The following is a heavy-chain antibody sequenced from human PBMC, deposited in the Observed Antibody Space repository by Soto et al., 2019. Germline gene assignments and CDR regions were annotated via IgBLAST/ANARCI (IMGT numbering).Heavy chain of an antibody. CDR2: INPSGGST. Sequence: ASVNVSCKASGYTFTSYYMHWVRQAPGQGLEWMGIINPSGGSTSYAQKFQGRVTMTRDTSTSTVYMELSSLRSEETAVYYCATPLAVAGYYYYYGMDVWGPGTTV. CDR1: GYTFTSYY. D-gene: IGHD6-19*01. CDR3: ATPLAVAGYYYYYGMDV. V-gene: IGHV1-46*03. J-gene: IGHJ6*02.